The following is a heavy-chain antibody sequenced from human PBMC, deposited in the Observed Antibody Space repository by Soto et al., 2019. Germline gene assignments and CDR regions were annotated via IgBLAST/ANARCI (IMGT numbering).Heavy chain of an antibody. Sequence: QVQLVESGGGVVQPGRSLRLSCAASGFTFNTYAMHWVRQAPGKGLEWMAVISYDGGTTYYADSVKGRFTISRDISKSTLYLQMNNLRTEDTALYYCAREGPRYDSSGFDHWGQGTLVTVSS. J-gene: IGHJ4*02. D-gene: IGHD3-22*01. V-gene: IGHV3-30-3*01. CDR3: AREGPRYDSSGFDH. CDR1: GFTFNTYA. CDR2: ISYDGGTT.